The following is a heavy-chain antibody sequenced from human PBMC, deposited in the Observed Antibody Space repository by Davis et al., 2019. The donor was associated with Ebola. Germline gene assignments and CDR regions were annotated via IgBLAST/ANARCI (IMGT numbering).Heavy chain of an antibody. D-gene: IGHD6-6*01. J-gene: IGHJ5*02. V-gene: IGHV1-18*01. CDR1: GYIFTSYG. Sequence: AASVKVSCKASGYIFTSYGISWVRQAPGHGLEWMGWISAYNGNTNYAQKLQGRVTMTTDTSTSTAYMELRSLRSNDTAVYYCARDRAYSSSPRYNWFDPWGQGTLVTVSS. CDR3: ARDRAYSSSPRYNWFDP. CDR2: ISAYNGNT.